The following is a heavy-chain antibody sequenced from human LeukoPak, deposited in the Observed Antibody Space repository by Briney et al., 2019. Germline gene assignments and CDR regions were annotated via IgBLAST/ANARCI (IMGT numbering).Heavy chain of an antibody. J-gene: IGHJ5*02. CDR3: ASHLVNSILHYWFVP. V-gene: IGHV4-39*01. CDR2: IYYSGTT. Sequence: SETLSLTCSVSRGYISSSDYYWCGIRQPPGKGLEWIGSIYYSGTTYYNPSLKSRVIISVDTSKNQFSLKLRSVTAADTAVYYCASHLVNSILHYWFVPGAQGTLVTVSS. CDR1: RGYISSSDYY. D-gene: IGHD2/OR15-2a*01.